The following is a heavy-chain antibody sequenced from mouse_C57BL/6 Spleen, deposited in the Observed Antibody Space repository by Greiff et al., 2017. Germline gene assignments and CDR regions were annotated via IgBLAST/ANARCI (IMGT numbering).Heavy chain of an antibody. J-gene: IGHJ4*01. Sequence: EVNVVESGGGLVQPKGSLKLSCAASGFTFNTYAMHWVRQAPGKGLEWVARIRSKSSNYATYYADSVKDRFTISRDDSQSMLYRQMNNLKTEDTAMYYCVRGGERLYAMDYWGQGTSVTVSS. CDR2: IRSKSSNYAT. CDR3: VRGGERLYAMDY. V-gene: IGHV10-3*01. CDR1: GFTFNTYA. D-gene: IGHD1-2*01.